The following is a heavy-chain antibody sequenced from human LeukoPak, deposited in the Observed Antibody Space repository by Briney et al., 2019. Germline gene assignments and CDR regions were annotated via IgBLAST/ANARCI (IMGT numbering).Heavy chain of an antibody. CDR1: GFIVNTNY. CDR2: INPDGSGK. Sequence: GGSLRLSCAAFGFIVNTNYMTWVRQAPGEGLEWVAAINPDGSGKYFVDSVRGRFTISRDDAENSLYLQMNSLRVEDTAVYYCARDRGYSSYDYWGQGTMVTVSS. CDR3: ARDRGYSSYDY. V-gene: IGHV3-7*01. J-gene: IGHJ4*02. D-gene: IGHD6-19*01.